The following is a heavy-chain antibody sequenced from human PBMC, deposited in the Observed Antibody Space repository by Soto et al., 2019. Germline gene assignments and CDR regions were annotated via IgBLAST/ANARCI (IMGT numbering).Heavy chain of an antibody. CDR2: ISSSSSTI. J-gene: IGHJ5*02. D-gene: IGHD3-16*02. CDR1: GFTFSSYS. Sequence: PXGSLRLSCAAAGFTFSSYSMNWVRQAPGKGLEWVSYISSSSSTIYYADSVKGRFTISRDNAKNSLYLQMNSLRDEDTAVYYCARDKADYDYVWGSYRQYARWFDHWGQGTLVTVSS. V-gene: IGHV3-48*02. CDR3: ARDKADYDYVWGSYRQYARWFDH.